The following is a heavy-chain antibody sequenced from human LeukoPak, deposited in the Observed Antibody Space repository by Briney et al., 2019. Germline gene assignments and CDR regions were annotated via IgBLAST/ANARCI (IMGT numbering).Heavy chain of an antibody. D-gene: IGHD2-2*01. CDR2: INHSGST. CDR3: ARALFWPYCSSTSCYDAKVDY. CDR1: GGSFSGYY. Sequence: SETLSLTCAVYGGSFSGYYWSWIRQPRGKGLEWIGEINHSGSTNYNPSLKSRVTISVDTSKNQFSLKLSSVTAADTAVYYCARALFWPYCSSTSCYDAKVDYWGQGTLVTVSS. V-gene: IGHV4-34*01. J-gene: IGHJ4*02.